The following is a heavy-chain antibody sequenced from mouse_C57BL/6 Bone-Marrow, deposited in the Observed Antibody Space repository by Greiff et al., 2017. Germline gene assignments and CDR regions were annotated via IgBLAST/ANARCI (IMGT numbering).Heavy chain of an antibody. CDR1: GFSLTSYG. D-gene: IGHD2-5*01. CDR3: AKNTYYSNYGFAY. CDR2: IWRGGST. J-gene: IGHJ3*01. Sequence: VKLMESGPGLVQPSQSLSITCTVSGFSLTSYGVHWVRQSPGKGLEWLGVIWRGGSTDYNAAFMSRLSITKDNSKSQVFFKMNSLQADDTAIYYCAKNTYYSNYGFAYWGQGTLVTVSA. V-gene: IGHV2-5*01.